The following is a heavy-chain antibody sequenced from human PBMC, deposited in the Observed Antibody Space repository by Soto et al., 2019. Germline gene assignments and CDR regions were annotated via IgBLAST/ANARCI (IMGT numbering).Heavy chain of an antibody. CDR3: VGGHYTRELDI. J-gene: IGHJ3*02. CDR1: GFIFTTYT. D-gene: IGHD1-26*01. V-gene: IGHV3-21*01. CDR2: SSSGMTYI. Sequence: GGSLRLSCAASGFIFTTYTMNWVRQAPGKGLDWVSSSSSGMTYIDYADSVKGRFTISSDNAKNSLSLQMHSLRAEDTALYYCVGGHYTRELDIWGPGTMVTVSS.